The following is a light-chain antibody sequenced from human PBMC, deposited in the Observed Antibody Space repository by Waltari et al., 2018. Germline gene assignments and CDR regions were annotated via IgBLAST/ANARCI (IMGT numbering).Light chain of an antibody. CDR2: SAS. CDR1: QSVSSY. CDR3: YQHSSGFT. J-gene: IGKJ3*01. Sequence: VILTQSPATLSLSPGERATLSCRASQSVSSYLAWYQQKPGQAPRLLIYSASSRATGIPDRFRGSGSGTEFTLTISSLEPEDVGVYHCYQHSSGFTFGPGTKLDIK. V-gene: IGKV3-11*01.